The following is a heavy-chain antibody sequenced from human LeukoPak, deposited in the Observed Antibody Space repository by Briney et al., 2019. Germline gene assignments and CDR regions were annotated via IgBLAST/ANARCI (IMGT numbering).Heavy chain of an antibody. Sequence: GGSLRLSCAASGFTFSSYSMNWVRQAPGKGLEWASSISSSSSFIYYADSVKGRFTISRDNAKNSLYLQMNSLRAEDTAVYYCARDLEVGNSLSALDYWGQGTLVTVSS. V-gene: IGHV3-21*01. CDR3: ARDLEVGNSLSALDY. J-gene: IGHJ4*02. CDR1: GFTFSSYS. D-gene: IGHD1/OR15-1a*01. CDR2: ISSSSSFI.